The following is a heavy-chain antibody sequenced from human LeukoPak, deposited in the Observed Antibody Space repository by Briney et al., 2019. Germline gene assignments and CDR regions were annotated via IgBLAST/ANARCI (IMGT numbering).Heavy chain of an antibody. D-gene: IGHD2-21*02. J-gene: IGHJ6*02. V-gene: IGHV3-74*01. CDR1: GFTFSNYW. Sequence: GGSLRLSCAASGFTFSNYWMHWVRQAPGKGLVWVSRINGDGSSTSYADSVKGRFTISRDNAKNTLYLQMNSLRAEDTAVYYCTRDSYCGDDCYLHYYYYYGMDVWGQGTTVTVSS. CDR3: TRDSYCGDDCYLHYYYYYGMDV. CDR2: INGDGSST.